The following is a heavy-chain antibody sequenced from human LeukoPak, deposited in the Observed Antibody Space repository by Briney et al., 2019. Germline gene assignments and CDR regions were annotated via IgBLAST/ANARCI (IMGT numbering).Heavy chain of an antibody. CDR3: ARCIEWGTFDY. D-gene: IGHD1-26*01. J-gene: IGHJ4*02. Sequence: PGGCLRLSCAASVFTVSSNYMSWVRQAPWKGREWVSVIYSGGSTYYADSVKGRFTISRDNSKNTLYLQMNSLRAEDTAVYYCARCIEWGTFDYWGQGTLVTVSS. V-gene: IGHV3-53*01. CDR2: IYSGGST. CDR1: VFTVSSNY.